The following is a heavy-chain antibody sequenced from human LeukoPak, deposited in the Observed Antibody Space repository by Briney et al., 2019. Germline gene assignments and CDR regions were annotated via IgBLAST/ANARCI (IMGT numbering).Heavy chain of an antibody. V-gene: IGHV4-4*02. CDR3: ARGDYYGSGSFLG. Sequence: PSGTLSLTCTVSGGSIISSNWWSWVRQSPGKGLEWIGEFYQSGSTNYNPSLKSRVTISVDKSKNQFSLKLSSVTAADTAVYYCARGDYYGSGSFLGWGQGTMVTVSS. D-gene: IGHD3-10*01. CDR2: FYQSGST. J-gene: IGHJ3*01. CDR1: GGSIISSNW.